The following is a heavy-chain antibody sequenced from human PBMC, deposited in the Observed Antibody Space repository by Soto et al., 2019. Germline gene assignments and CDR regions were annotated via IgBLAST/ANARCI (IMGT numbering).Heavy chain of an antibody. D-gene: IGHD3-10*01. CDR3: ARSPKGLGNFDY. V-gene: IGHV4-30-4*01. CDR2: IHYSGST. Sequence: QVQLQESGPGLVKPSQTLSLTCAVSGGSISSGGAYYWSWIRQSPGKGLEWIAYIHYSGSTYYNSSRNRRVTMSVDTAKNQFALKVSSVTAADTAVYYCARSPKGLGNFDYWGQGTLVTLSS. J-gene: IGHJ4*02. CDR1: GGSISSGGAYY.